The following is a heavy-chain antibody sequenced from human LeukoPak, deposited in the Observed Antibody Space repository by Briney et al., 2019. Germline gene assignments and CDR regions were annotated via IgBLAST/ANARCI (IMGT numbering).Heavy chain of an antibody. V-gene: IGHV4-31*03. J-gene: IGHJ5*02. CDR3: ARDLRRYYGSGSPWFDP. CDR1: GGSISSGGYY. D-gene: IGHD3-10*01. Sequence: SETLSLTCTVSGGSISSGGYYWSWIPQHPGKGLEWIGYIYYSGSTYYNPSLKSRVTISVDTSKNQFSLKLSSVTAADTAVYYCARDLRRYYGSGSPWFDPWGQETLVTVSS. CDR2: IYYSGST.